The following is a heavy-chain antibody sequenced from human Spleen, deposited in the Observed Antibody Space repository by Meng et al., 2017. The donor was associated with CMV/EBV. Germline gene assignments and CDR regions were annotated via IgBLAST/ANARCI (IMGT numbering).Heavy chain of an antibody. Sequence: GESLKISCAASGFTFSSYSMNWVRQAPGKGLEWVSSISSSSSYIYYADSVEGRFTISRDNAKNSLYLQMNSLRAEDTAVYYCARDRPRMGYYYYYGMDVWGQGTTVTVSS. D-gene: IGHD2-8*01. CDR3: ARDRPRMGYYYYYGMDV. CDR1: GFTFSSYS. V-gene: IGHV3-21*01. J-gene: IGHJ6*02. CDR2: ISSSSSYI.